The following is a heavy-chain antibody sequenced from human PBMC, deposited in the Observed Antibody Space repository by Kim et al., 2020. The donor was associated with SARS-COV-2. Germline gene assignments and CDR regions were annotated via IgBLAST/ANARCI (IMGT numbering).Heavy chain of an antibody. CDR1: GFTFSSYE. CDR2: ISSSGSTI. V-gene: IGHV3-48*03. CDR3: ARSSGSSRYYFDY. Sequence: GGSLRLSCAASGFTFSSYEMNWVRQAPGKGLEWVSYISSSGSTIYYADSVKGRFTISRDNAKNSLYLQMNSLRAEDTAVYYCARSSGSSRYYFDYWGQGTLVTVSS. J-gene: IGHJ4*02.